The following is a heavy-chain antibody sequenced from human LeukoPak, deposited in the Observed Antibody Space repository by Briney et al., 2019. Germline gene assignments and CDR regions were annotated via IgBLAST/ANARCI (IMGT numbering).Heavy chain of an antibody. Sequence: PGGSLKLSWAASGFSFSDYSMNWVRQAPGKGLEWLSYIIPSCSTAYSADSVTGRFTTSRDNPKNSLYLQMSSLRDGDTAVYYCARGQVPFDYWGHGTLVTVSS. CDR1: GFSFSDYS. CDR3: ARGQVPFDY. J-gene: IGHJ4*01. CDR2: IIPSCSTA. V-gene: IGHV3-48*02. D-gene: IGHD1-1*01.